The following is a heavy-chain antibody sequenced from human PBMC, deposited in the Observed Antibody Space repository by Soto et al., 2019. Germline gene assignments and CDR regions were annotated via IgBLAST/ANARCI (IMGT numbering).Heavy chain of an antibody. J-gene: IGHJ4*02. CDR2: INPNSGNI. CDR3: ARCPASGSYYIPDY. D-gene: IGHD3-10*01. CDR1: GNPFTSYD. V-gene: IGHV1-8*01. Sequence: SSVKVSCKASGNPFTSYDINWVRQATGHGLEWMGWINPNSGNIGYAQKFQGRVTMTRDTAIRTAYMEVSRLRSDDTAVYYCARCPASGSYYIPDYWGQGILVSVSS.